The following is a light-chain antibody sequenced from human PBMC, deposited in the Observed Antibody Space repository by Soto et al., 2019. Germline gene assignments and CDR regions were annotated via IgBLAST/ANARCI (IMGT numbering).Light chain of an antibody. Sequence: DIVMTQSPDSLAVSLGESATINCKSSQSVLSNSNNKNSIAWYQQKPGKAPKLLIYAASSLQSGVPSRFSGSGSGTDFTLTISSLQPEDFATYYCQQSYSTPISFGQGTKVDI. V-gene: IGKV1-39*01. CDR2: AAS. CDR1: QSVLSNSNNKNS. CDR3: QQSYSTPIS. J-gene: IGKJ1*01.